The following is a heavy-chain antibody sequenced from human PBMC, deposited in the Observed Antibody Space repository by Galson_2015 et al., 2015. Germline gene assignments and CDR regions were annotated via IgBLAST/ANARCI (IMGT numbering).Heavy chain of an antibody. CDR1: AFAFSIYE. CDR2: ITSTGDTT. D-gene: IGHD5-12*01. J-gene: IGHJ4*02. V-gene: IGHV3-48*03. CDR3: ARNGGYERLDS. Sequence: SLRLSCAASAFAFSIYEMNWVRQAPGKGLEWVSYITSTGDTTYYADSVKGRFTVSRDNAKNSLFLQMNSLLTEDTAVYYCARNGGYERLDSWGQGTLVTVSS.